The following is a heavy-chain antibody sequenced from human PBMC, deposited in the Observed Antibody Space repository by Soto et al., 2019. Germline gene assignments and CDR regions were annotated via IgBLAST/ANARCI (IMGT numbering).Heavy chain of an antibody. CDR2: VYYSGST. Sequence: SDTLSLTCTVSVGSIGTNNYYWGWIRQPPGLGLEWIGSVYYSGSTYYKPSFTSRVTVSVDTSKNQFSLKLSSVTAADTAVYYCARPAYSSSWYWFDPWGQGTQVTVSS. V-gene: IGHV4-39*07. D-gene: IGHD6-13*01. J-gene: IGHJ5*02. CDR1: VGSIGTNNYY. CDR3: ARPAYSSSWYWFDP.